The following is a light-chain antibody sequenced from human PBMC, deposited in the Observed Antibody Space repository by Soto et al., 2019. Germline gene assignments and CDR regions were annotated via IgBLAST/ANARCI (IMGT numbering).Light chain of an antibody. CDR1: QSVSSN. V-gene: IGKV3-15*01. Sequence: EILLTQSPATLSVSPGERATLSCRASQSVSSNLAWYQQKPGQAPRLLIYGASTRDTGVPPRFSGSGSGTEFTLTISRLQSEDFSVYYCQQYNNWPQTFGQGTKVDIK. CDR3: QQYNNWPQT. J-gene: IGKJ1*01. CDR2: GAS.